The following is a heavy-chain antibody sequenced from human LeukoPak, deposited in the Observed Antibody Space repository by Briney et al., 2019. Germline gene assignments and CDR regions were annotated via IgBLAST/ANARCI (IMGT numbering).Heavy chain of an antibody. J-gene: IGHJ4*02. Sequence: SGGSLRLSCAASGFDFEDYAIHWVRQVPGKGLEWVSGISWNSGAKAYADSVRGRFTISRDNAKNSLYLQMNSLRVEDTAVYYCARGRSTDYWGQGTLVTVSS. CDR2: ISWNSGAK. CDR1: GFDFEDYA. V-gene: IGHV3-9*01. CDR3: ARGRSTDY.